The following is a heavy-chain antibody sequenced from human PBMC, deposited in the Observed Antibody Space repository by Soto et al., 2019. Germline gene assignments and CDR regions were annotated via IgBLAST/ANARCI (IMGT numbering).Heavy chain of an antibody. D-gene: IGHD2-15*01. V-gene: IGHV4-4*02. CDR2: IYHSGST. Sequence: QVQLQESGPGLVKPSGTLSLTCAVSGGSISSSNWWSWVRQPPGKGLEWIGEIYHSGSTNYNPSLNSRVTISVDKSKNQFSLKLSSVTAADTAVYYCARDVGGLYCSGGSCYGYYYYGMDVWGQGTTVTVSS. CDR3: ARDVGGLYCSGGSCYGYYYYGMDV. J-gene: IGHJ6*02. CDR1: GGSISSSNW.